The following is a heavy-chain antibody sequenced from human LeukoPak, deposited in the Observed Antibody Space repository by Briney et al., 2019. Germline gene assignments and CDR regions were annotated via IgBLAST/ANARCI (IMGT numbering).Heavy chain of an antibody. J-gene: IGHJ3*02. D-gene: IGHD5-24*01. V-gene: IGHV4-39*01. Sequence: SETLSLTCTVSGGSISSSSYYWGWIRQPPGKGLEWIGSIYYSGSTYYNPSLKSRVTISVDTSKNQFSLKLSSVTAADTAVYYCARQERTMSEAFYIWGQGTMVTVSS. CDR3: ARQERTMSEAFYI. CDR2: IYYSGST. CDR1: GGSISSSSYY.